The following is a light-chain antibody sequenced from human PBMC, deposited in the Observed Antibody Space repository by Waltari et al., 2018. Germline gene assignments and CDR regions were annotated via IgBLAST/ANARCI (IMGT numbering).Light chain of an antibody. J-gene: IGKJ1*01. V-gene: IGKV1-39*01. CDR2: TAS. CDR1: QSISNY. Sequence: DIEMTQSPSSLSASVGDRVTITCQASQSISNYLNWYKQRPGKAPNLLIHTASNLQSGVPSRFSGSGSGTDFTLTISSLQPEDFAIYYCQQSYNFPRTFGQGTKVEVK. CDR3: QQSYNFPRT.